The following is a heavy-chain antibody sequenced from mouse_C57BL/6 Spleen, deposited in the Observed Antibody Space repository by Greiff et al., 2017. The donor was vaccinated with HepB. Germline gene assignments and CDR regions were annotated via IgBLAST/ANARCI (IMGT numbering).Heavy chain of an antibody. CDR1: GYTFTSYW. CDR2: IHPNSGST. D-gene: IGHD2-14*01. J-gene: IGHJ4*01. V-gene: IGHV1-64*01. CDR3: ARGYDGYAMDY. Sequence: QVQLQQSGAELVKPGASVKLSCKASGYTFTSYWMHWVKQRPGQGLEWIGMIHPNSGSTNYNEKFKSKATLTVDKSSSTAYMQLSSLTSEDSAVYYCARGYDGYAMDYWSQGTSVTVSS.